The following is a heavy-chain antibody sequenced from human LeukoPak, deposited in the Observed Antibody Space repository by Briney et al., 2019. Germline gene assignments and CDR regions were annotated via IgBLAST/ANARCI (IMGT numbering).Heavy chain of an antibody. Sequence: GGSLRLSCAASRFTFSSYAMSWVRQAPGKGLEWVSAISGSGGSTYYADSVKGRFTISRDNSKNTLYLQMNSLRAEDTAVYYCAKVYRYNWNDDPNDAFDIWGQGTMVTVSS. CDR3: AKVYRYNWNDDPNDAFDI. CDR2: ISGSGGST. V-gene: IGHV3-23*01. CDR1: RFTFSSYA. J-gene: IGHJ3*02. D-gene: IGHD1-1*01.